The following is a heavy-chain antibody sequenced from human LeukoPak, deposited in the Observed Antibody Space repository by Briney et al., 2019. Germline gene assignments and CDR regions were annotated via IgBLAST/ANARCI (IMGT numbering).Heavy chain of an antibody. CDR1: GGSFSGYY. Sequence: SETLSLTCAVYGGSFSGYYWSWIRQPPGKGLEWIGEINHSGSTNYNPSLKSRVTISVDTSKNQFSLKLSSVTAADTAVYYCASRGYSYGYPFDYWGQETLVTVSS. CDR2: INHSGST. D-gene: IGHD5-18*01. J-gene: IGHJ4*02. V-gene: IGHV4-34*01. CDR3: ASRGYSYGYPFDY.